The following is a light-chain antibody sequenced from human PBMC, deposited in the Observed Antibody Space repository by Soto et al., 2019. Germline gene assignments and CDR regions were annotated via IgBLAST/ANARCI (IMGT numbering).Light chain of an antibody. CDR3: QESNSFSRT. CDR2: AAS. CDR1: QAVSTW. V-gene: IGKV1-12*01. J-gene: IGKJ4*02. Sequence: DIQMTQSPSFVSASVGDRVTITCRASQAVSTWLAWYQQKPVDAPKLPIYAASTLQSGVPSRFSGSGSGTDFTLTIRSLQPEDFETYYCQESNSFSRTFGGGTKVDIK.